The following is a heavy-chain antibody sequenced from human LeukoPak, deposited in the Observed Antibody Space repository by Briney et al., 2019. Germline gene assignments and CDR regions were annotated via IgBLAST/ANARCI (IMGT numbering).Heavy chain of an antibody. CDR2: ISYDGSNK. CDR3: AKFRYYYSY. V-gene: IGHV3-30*04. D-gene: IGHD2/OR15-2a*01. Sequence: GGSLRLSCAASGFTFSSYAMHWVRQAPGKGLEWVAVISYDGSNKYYADSVKGRFTISRDNSKNTLYLQMNSLRAEDTAVYYCAKFRYYYSYWGQGTLVTVSS. CDR1: GFTFSSYA. J-gene: IGHJ4*02.